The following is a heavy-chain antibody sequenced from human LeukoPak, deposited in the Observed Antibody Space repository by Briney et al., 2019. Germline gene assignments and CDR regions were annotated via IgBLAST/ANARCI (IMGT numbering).Heavy chain of an antibody. V-gene: IGHV3-64*01. J-gene: IGHJ3*02. CDR1: GFSLSSYG. CDR2: ISYNGGTT. CDR3: ARVRVDYGDAFDI. Sequence: PGGSLRLSCAASGFSLSSYGMRWVRQAPGKGLEYVSAISYNGGTTYYANSVKGRFIISRDNSKNALYLQMGSLRADDTAVYYCARVRVDYGDAFDIWGQGTMVTVSS. D-gene: IGHD4-17*01.